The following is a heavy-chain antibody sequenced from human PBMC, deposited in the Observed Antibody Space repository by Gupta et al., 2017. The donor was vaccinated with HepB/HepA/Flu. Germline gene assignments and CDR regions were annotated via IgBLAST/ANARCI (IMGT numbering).Heavy chain of an antibody. CDR1: VVSMSSRASF. CDR2: VFYSGRT. J-gene: IGHJ2*01. D-gene: IGHD6-19*01. CDR3: ARHQAGWYFDL. Sequence: QLLESAPGLVKPAERLSLTCTVSVVSMSSRASFWAWIRQPPGKGPEWIGSVFYSGRTYYNPSLKRRVTVSADTSKNQFSLRLISMTAADTAVYYCARHQAGWYFDLWGRDTLVTVSS. V-gene: IGHV4-39*01.